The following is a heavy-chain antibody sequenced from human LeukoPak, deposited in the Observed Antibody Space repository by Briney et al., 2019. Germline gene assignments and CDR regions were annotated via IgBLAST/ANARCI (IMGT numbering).Heavy chain of an antibody. Sequence: ASMKVSCKASGYTFTGYYIHWVRQAPGQGLEWMGWINPDSGGTNYAQKFQGRVTMTRDTAVSTAYMELSNLRSDDTAVYSCARKKYGDFWYFDLWGRGTLLTVSS. V-gene: IGHV1-2*02. CDR1: GYTFTGYY. CDR3: ARKKYGDFWYFDL. D-gene: IGHD4-17*01. CDR2: INPDSGGT. J-gene: IGHJ2*01.